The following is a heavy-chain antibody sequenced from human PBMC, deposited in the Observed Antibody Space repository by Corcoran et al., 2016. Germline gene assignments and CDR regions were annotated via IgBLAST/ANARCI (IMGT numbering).Heavy chain of an antibody. CDR2: IYYSGST. CDR3: ARLSGSSTLFFYGGSGLPQYYFDY. Sequence: QLQLQESGPGLVKPSETLSLTCTVSGGSISSSSYYWGWIRQPPGKGLEWIGSIYYSGSTYYNPSLKSRVTISVDTSKNQFSLKLSSLTAGDTAVYYCARLSGSSTLFFYGGSGLPQYYFDYWGQGTLVTVSS. D-gene: IGHD2-2*01. CDR1: GGSISSSSYY. J-gene: IGHJ4*02. V-gene: IGHV4-39*01.